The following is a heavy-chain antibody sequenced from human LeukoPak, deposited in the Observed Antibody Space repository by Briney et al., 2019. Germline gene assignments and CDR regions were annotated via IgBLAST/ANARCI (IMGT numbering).Heavy chain of an antibody. Sequence: SETLSLTCTVSGGSISSYYWSWIRQPAGKGLEWIGRIYTSGSTNYNPSLKSRVTMSVDTSKNQFSLKLSSVTAADTATYYCAAWGVDYGGNFDYSDYWGQGILVTVSS. V-gene: IGHV4-4*07. CDR2: IYTSGST. J-gene: IGHJ4*02. CDR3: AAWGVDYGGNFDYSDY. CDR1: GGSISSYY. D-gene: IGHD4-23*01.